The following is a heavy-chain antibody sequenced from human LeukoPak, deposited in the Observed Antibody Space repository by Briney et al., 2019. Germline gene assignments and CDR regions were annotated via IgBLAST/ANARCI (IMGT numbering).Heavy chain of an antibody. V-gene: IGHV3-7*01. CDR2: IKQDGSEK. D-gene: IGHD6-19*01. J-gene: IGHJ3*02. CDR1: GFTSNTYS. Sequence: RGGLRLSCAASGFTSNTYSMILGREAPGEGGGWGANIKQDGSEKYYVESGKGRFTISRDNSKNKLYLQMNRLRAEDTAVYYCAKDTNIAVAADAFDIWGQGTMVTVSS. CDR3: AKDTNIAVAADAFDI.